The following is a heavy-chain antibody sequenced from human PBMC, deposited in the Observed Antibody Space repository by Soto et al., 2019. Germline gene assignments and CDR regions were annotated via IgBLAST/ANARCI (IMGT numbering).Heavy chain of an antibody. CDR1: GFTFSSYI. Sequence: PGGSLRLSCAASGFTFSSYIMNWVRQAPGKGLEWVSYISSSSSTIYYADSVKGRFTISRDNAKNSLYLQMNSLRAEDTAVYYCAGLSAKIGSYDSSGYYENYWGQGTLVTVSS. CDR2: ISSSSSTI. D-gene: IGHD3-22*01. J-gene: IGHJ4*02. CDR3: AGLSAKIGSYDSSGYYENY. V-gene: IGHV3-48*01.